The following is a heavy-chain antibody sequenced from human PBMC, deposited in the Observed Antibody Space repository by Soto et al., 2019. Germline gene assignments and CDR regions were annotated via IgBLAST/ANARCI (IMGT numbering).Heavy chain of an antibody. CDR3: ARADYNNCWYFDL. V-gene: IGHV4-30-4*01. CDR1: GGSISSGDYY. CDR2: IYYSGST. J-gene: IGHJ2*01. Sequence: QVQLQESGPGLVKPSQTLSLTCTVSGGSISSGDYYWSWIRQPPGKGLEWIGYIYYSGSTYYNPSLKRRVTIAVDSSKNQFSRKLSSVTAADTAVYYWARADYNNCWYFDLWGRGTLVTVSS. D-gene: IGHD4-4*01.